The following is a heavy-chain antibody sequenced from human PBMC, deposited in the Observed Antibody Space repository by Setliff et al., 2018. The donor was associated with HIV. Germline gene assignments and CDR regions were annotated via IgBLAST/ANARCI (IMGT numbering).Heavy chain of an antibody. Sequence: SETLSLTCAVYGESFSPYYWNWIRQSPGKGLEWIGEISHGGSSNYSPSLESRLTISVGTSKNQVSLKLNSVTAADSAVYYCVRGANFYTPRKRIFDHWGQGVLVTVSS. CDR3: VRGANFYTPRKRIFDH. V-gene: IGHV4-34*01. CDR1: GESFSPYY. J-gene: IGHJ4*02. CDR2: ISHGGSS. D-gene: IGHD3-3*01.